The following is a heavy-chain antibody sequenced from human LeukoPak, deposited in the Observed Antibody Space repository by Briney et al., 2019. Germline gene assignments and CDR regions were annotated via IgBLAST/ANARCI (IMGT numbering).Heavy chain of an antibody. CDR1: GFTFSSYS. CDR2: ISGSGGST. D-gene: IGHD3-3*01. J-gene: IGHJ4*02. V-gene: IGHV3-23*01. Sequence: SGGSLRLSCAASGFTFSSYSMNWVRQAPGKGLEWVSAISGSGGSTYYADSVKGRFTISRDNSKNTLYLQMISLRAEDTAVYYCAKGTIFGVDLDYFDYWGQGTLVTVSS. CDR3: AKGTIFGVDLDYFDY.